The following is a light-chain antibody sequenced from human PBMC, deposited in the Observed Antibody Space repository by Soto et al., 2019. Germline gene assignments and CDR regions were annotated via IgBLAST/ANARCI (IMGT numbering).Light chain of an antibody. Sequence: DIQMTQSPSSLSASVRDRVTITCRASQSISSYLNWYQQKPGKAPKLLIYAASSLQSGVPSRFSGSGSGTDFTLTVSSLQPEDCATYFCQQSYSTPRTVGQGTKVEVK. CDR2: AAS. V-gene: IGKV1-39*01. J-gene: IGKJ1*01. CDR1: QSISSY. CDR3: QQSYSTPRT.